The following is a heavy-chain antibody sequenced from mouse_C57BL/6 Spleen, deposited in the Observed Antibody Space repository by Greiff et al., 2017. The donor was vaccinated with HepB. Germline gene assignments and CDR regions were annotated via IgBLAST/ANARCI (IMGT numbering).Heavy chain of an antibody. D-gene: IGHD2-4*01. V-gene: IGHV1-52*01. CDR2: IDPSDSET. J-gene: IGHJ2*01. CDR1: GYTFTSYW. Sequence: QVQLKQPGAELVRPGSSVKLSCKASGYTFTSYWMHWVKQRPIQGLEWIGNIDPSDSETHYNQKFKDKATLTVDKSSSTAYMQLSSLTSEDSAVYYCARARLRAPYFDYWGQGTTLTVSS. CDR3: ARARLRAPYFDY.